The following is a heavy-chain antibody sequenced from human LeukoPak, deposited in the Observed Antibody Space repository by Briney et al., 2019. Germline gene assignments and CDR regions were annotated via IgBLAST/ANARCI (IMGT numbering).Heavy chain of an antibody. J-gene: IGHJ4*02. D-gene: IGHD4-17*01. Sequence: ASVKVSCKASGYTFTSYYMHWVRQAPGQGLEWMGLINPTGGSTGYAQKFQGRVTMTRDMSTSTDYMELSSLRSEDTAVYYCARLTWMTTDDYWGQGTLVTVSS. CDR3: ARLTWMTTDDY. CDR1: GYTFTSYY. CDR2: INPTGGST. V-gene: IGHV1-46*01.